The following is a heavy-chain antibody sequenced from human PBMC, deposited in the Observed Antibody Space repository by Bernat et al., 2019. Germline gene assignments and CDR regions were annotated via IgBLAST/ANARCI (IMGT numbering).Heavy chain of an antibody. V-gene: IGHV3-30*01. CDR3: ARGHSSSLGIVHFDY. D-gene: IGHD6-13*01. Sequence: QVQLVESGGGVVQPGRSLRLSCAASGFTFSSYAMHWVRQAPGKGLEWVAVISYDGSNKYYADSVKGRFTISRDNSKNTLYLQMNSLRAEDTAVYYCARGHSSSLGIVHFDYWGQGTLVTVSS. J-gene: IGHJ4*02. CDR2: ISYDGSNK. CDR1: GFTFSSYA.